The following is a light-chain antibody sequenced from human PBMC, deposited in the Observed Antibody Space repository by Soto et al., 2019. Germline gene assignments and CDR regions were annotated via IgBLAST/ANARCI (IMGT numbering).Light chain of an antibody. CDR2: KAS. Sequence: DIQMTQSPSTLSASVEDRVTFTCRASERISDWLVWYQQRPGKPPKLLIYKASRLESGVPSRFSGSASGTEFTLTITSLQPDDFGTYYCQQYSTSSISFGPGTRLEIK. CDR3: QQYSTSSIS. CDR1: ERISDW. V-gene: IGKV1-5*03. J-gene: IGKJ5*01.